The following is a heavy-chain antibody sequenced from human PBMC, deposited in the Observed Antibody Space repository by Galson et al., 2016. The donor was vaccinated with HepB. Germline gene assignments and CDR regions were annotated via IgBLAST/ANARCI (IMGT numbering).Heavy chain of an antibody. CDR1: GGSIRTYY. CDR3: ARDYDGSGWVVFAFDL. CDR2: MHYNGNT. D-gene: IGHD6-19*01. V-gene: IGHV4-59*01. J-gene: IGHJ3*01. Sequence: SETLSLTCTVSGGSIRTYYWSWIRQPPGKEVDWIGYMHYNGNTNYNPSLKSRVTISVDTSKNQFSLKLSSVTAADTAVYYCARDYDGSGWVVFAFDLCGQGTMVTVSS.